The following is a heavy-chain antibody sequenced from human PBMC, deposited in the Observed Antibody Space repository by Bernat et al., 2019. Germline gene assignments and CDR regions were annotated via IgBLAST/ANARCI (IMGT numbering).Heavy chain of an antibody. Sequence: QVQLQRWGAGLLKPSETLSLTCAVYGGSFSGYYWSWIRQPPGKGLEWIGEINHSGSTNYNPSLKSRVTISVDTSKNQFSLKLSSVTAADTAVYYCARGRGGYSGYDFDYWGQGTLVTVSS. CDR1: GGSFSGYY. CDR3: ARGRGGYSGYDFDY. V-gene: IGHV4-34*01. J-gene: IGHJ4*02. D-gene: IGHD5-12*01. CDR2: INHSGST.